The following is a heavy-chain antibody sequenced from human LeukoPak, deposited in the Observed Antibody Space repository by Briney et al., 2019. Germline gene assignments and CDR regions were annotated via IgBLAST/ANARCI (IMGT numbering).Heavy chain of an antibody. J-gene: IGHJ5*02. V-gene: IGHV3-23*01. CDR2: ISGSGGST. D-gene: IGHD3-3*01. CDR1: GFTFSSYA. Sequence: GGSLRLSCAASGFTFSSYAMSWVRQAPGKGLEWVSAISGSGGSTYYADSVKGRFTISRDNSKNTLYLQMNSLRAEDTAVYYCAKGWYYDFWSGYSNWFDPWGQGTLVTVSS. CDR3: AKGWYYDFWSGYSNWFDP.